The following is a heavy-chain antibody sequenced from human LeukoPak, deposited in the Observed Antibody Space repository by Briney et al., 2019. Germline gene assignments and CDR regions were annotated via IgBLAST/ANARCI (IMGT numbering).Heavy chain of an antibody. V-gene: IGHV1-2*02. CDR2: INPNSGGT. CDR3: ARGRQWLDTPACGMDV. D-gene: IGHD6-19*01. CDR1: GYTFTGYY. J-gene: IGHJ6*02. Sequence: ASVKVSCKASGYTFTGYYTHWVRQAPGQGLEWMGWINPNSGGTNYAQKFQGRVTMTRDTSISTAYMELSRLRSDDTAVYYCARGRQWLDTPACGMDVWGQGTTVTVSS.